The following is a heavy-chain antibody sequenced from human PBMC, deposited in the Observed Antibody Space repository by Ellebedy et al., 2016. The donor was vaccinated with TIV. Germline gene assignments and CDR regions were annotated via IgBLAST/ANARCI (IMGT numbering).Heavy chain of an antibody. D-gene: IGHD3-16*01. Sequence: SGPTLVKPTQTLRLTCTLSGFSVTTSGMCVSWIRQPPGKALEWLALIDWDDDKYYSTSLKTRLTISRDTSKNQVVLTMTNMDPVDTGTYYCARSRSRNGPVFGWFDPWGQGTLVTVSS. V-gene: IGHV2-70*01. J-gene: IGHJ5*02. CDR3: ARSRSRNGPVFGWFDP. CDR1: GFSVTTSGMC. CDR2: IDWDDDK.